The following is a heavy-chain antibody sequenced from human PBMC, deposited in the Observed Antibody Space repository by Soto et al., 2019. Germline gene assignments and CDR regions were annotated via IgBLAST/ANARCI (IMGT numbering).Heavy chain of an antibody. J-gene: IGHJ4*02. V-gene: IGHV5-10-1*01. CDR3: TRHTGYDSSLDY. D-gene: IGHD5-12*01. CDR1: GYTFTGHW. Sequence: GESLKISCQGSGYTFTGHWISWVRQMPRKGLEWMGRIDPSDSYTDYSPTVQGHVTMSADKSINTAYLQWSSLQASDTAVYYCTRHTGYDSSLDYWGQGTLVTVSS. CDR2: IDPSDSYT.